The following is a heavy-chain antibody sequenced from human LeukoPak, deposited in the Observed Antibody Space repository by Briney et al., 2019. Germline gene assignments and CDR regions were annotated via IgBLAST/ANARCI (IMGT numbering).Heavy chain of an antibody. CDR2: ISAYNGNT. J-gene: IGHJ6*03. CDR3: ARAEPTYSSSWYAYYYMDV. CDR1: GYTFTRYG. V-gene: IGHV1-18*01. Sequence: ASVTVSCKASGYTFTRYGISWVRQAPGQGLEWMGWISAYNGNTNYAQKLQGRVTMTTDTSTSTAYMELRSLRSDDTAVYYCARAEPTYSSSWYAYYYMDVWGKGTTVTVSS. D-gene: IGHD6-13*01.